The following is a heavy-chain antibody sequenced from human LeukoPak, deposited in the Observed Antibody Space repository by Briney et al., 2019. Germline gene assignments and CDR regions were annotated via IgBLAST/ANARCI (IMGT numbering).Heavy chain of an antibody. CDR2: INPSGGST. J-gene: IGHJ3*02. D-gene: IGHD3-22*01. Sequence: ASVKVSCKASGYTFTSYYMHWVRQAPGQGLEWTGIINPSGGSTSYAQKFQGRVTMTRDTSTSTVYMELSSLRSEDTAVYYCARGSLFYDSSGYYPDAFDIWGQGTMVTVSS. CDR3: ARGSLFYDSSGYYPDAFDI. CDR1: GYTFTSYY. V-gene: IGHV1-46*03.